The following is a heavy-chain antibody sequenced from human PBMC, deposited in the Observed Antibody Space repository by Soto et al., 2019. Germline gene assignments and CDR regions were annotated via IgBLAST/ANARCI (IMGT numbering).Heavy chain of an antibody. CDR2: IKENGREM. J-gene: IGHJ4*02. V-gene: IGHV3-7*03. CDR1: GFTLTSHW. Sequence: EVQLVESGGGLVQPGGSLRLSCAASGFTLTSHWTKWVRQAPGKGLEWVASIKENGREMYYVDSVRGRFTISRDIAKNSLYLQMSSLRAEDTAMYYCARDDGDYVGQGTLVTVSS. CDR3: ARDDGDY.